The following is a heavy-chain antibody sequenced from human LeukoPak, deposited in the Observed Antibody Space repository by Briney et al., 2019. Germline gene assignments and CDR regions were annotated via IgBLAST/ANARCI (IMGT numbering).Heavy chain of an antibody. Sequence: GGSLRLSCAASGFTFSDYYMSWIRQAPGEGLEWVSYISSSSSYTNYADSVKGRFTISRDNAKNSLYLQMNSLRAEDTAVYYCARSLVPAALDAFDIWGQGTMVTVSS. V-gene: IGHV3-11*06. CDR1: GFTFSDYY. CDR2: ISSSSSYT. J-gene: IGHJ3*02. D-gene: IGHD2-2*01. CDR3: ARSLVPAALDAFDI.